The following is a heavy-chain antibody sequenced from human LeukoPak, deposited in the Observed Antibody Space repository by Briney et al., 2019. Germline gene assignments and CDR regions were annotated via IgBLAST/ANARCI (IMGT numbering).Heavy chain of an antibody. D-gene: IGHD3-22*01. CDR3: ARVRGITMIVVVISTIPVGYFDL. CDR1: GGSFSGYY. Sequence: SETLSLTCAVYGGSFSGYYWSWIRQPPGKGLEWIGEINHSGSTNYNPSLKSRVTISVDTSKNQFSLKLSSVTAADTAVYYCARVRGITMIVVVISTIPVGYFDLWGRGTLVTVSS. CDR2: INHSGST. V-gene: IGHV4-34*01. J-gene: IGHJ2*01.